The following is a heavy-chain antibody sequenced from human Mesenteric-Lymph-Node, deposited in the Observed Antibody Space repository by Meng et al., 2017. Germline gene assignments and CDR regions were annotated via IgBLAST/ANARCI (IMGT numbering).Heavy chain of an antibody. CDR3: ARVSQPTPEPHIVVPRTWAFDI. CDR2: IYYSGST. Sequence: SETLSLTCTVAGGSVSSGSYYWSWIRQPPGKGLEWIGSIYYSGSTYYNPSIKSRVTISVDTSKNQFSLKLSSVTAADTDVYYCARVSQPTPEPHIVVPRTWAFDIWGQGTMVTVSS. V-gene: IGHV4-39*07. J-gene: IGHJ3*02. CDR1: GGSVSSGSYY. D-gene: IGHD2-21*01.